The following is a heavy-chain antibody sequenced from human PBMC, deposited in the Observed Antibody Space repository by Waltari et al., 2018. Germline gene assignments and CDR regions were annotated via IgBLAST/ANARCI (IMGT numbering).Heavy chain of an antibody. J-gene: IGHJ4*02. Sequence: QVQLVESGGGVVQPGRSLRLSCAASGFTFSSYGMHWVRQAPGKGLEWVAVIWYDGSNKYYADSVKGRFTISRDNSKNTLYLQMNSLRAEDTAVYYCARGGPDIAAAGTVDYWGQGTLVTVSS. CDR2: IWYDGSNK. CDR3: ARGGPDIAAAGTVDY. V-gene: IGHV3-33*01. D-gene: IGHD6-13*01. CDR1: GFTFSSYG.